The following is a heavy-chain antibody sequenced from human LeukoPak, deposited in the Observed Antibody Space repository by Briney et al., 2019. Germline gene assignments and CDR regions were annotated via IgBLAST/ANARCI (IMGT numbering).Heavy chain of an antibody. CDR2: IYTTGST. CDR1: GGSISSYY. D-gene: IGHD3-16*01. J-gene: IGHJ6*03. CDR3: ARGGHFFDV. Sequence: SETLSLTCTVSGGSISSYYWSWPRQPAGKGLECLGVIYTTGSTNYNPSLKSRVTVSRDTSKNQFSLKLTSVTAADTAVYYCARGGHFFDVWGKGTTVTVSS. V-gene: IGHV4-4*07.